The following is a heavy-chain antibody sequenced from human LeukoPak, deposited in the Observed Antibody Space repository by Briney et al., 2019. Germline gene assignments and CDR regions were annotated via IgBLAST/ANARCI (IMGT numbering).Heavy chain of an antibody. J-gene: IGHJ4*02. Sequence: ASVKVSCKAFGYTFTGYCMHWVRQAPGQGLEWMGWINPNSGGTIYAQKFQGRVTMTRDTSISTAYMELSRLRSDDTAVYYCARVRAAAAVDYWGQGTLVTVSS. CDR1: GYTFTGYC. D-gene: IGHD6-13*01. CDR2: INPNSGGT. V-gene: IGHV1-2*02. CDR3: ARVRAAAAVDY.